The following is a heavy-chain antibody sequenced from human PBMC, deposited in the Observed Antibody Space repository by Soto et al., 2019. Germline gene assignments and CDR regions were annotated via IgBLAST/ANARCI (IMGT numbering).Heavy chain of an antibody. Sequence: EVQLLESGGGLVQPGGSLRLSCAASGFTFSSYAMSWVRQAPGKGLEWVSAISGSGGSTYYADSVKGRFTISRDNSKNALYLQMNSLRAEDTAVYYCAKDLILLYSSSDFVYWGQGTLVTVSS. V-gene: IGHV3-23*01. J-gene: IGHJ4*02. CDR2: ISGSGGST. CDR3: AKDLILLYSSSDFVY. CDR1: GFTFSSYA. D-gene: IGHD6-6*01.